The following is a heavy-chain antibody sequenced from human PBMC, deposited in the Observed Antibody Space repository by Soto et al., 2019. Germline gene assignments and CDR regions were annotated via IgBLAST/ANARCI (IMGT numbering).Heavy chain of an antibody. CDR1: GGTFSSYA. CDR2: IIPIFGTA. D-gene: IGHD1-26*01. J-gene: IGHJ5*02. CDR3: ARLYSGSYYSLSWFDP. Sequence: SVKVSCKASGGTFSSYAISWVRQAPGQGLEWMGGIIPIFGTANHAQKFQGRVTITADKSTSTAYMELSSLRSEDTAVYYCARLYSGSYYSLSWFDPWGQGTLVTVSS. V-gene: IGHV1-69*06.